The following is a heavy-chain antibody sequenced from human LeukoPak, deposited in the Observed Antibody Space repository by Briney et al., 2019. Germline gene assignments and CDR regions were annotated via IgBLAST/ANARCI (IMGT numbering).Heavy chain of an antibody. CDR1: GFTFSSYG. Sequence: GGSLRLSCAASGFTFSSYGMHWVRQAPGKGLEWVAVIWYDGSNKYYADSVKGRFTISRDNSKNTLYLQMNSLRAEDTAVYYCAKDRGRSGSPRPYYWGQGTLVTVSS. CDR3: AKDRGRSGSPRPYY. D-gene: IGHD1-26*01. CDR2: IWYDGSNK. J-gene: IGHJ4*02. V-gene: IGHV3-33*06.